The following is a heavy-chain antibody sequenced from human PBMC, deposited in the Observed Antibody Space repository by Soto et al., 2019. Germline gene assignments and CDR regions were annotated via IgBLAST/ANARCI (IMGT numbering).Heavy chain of an antibody. CDR1: GGSISSYY. Sequence: TLSLTCTVSGGSISSYYWSWIRQPPGKGLEWIGYIYYSGSTNYNPSLKSRVTISVDTSKNQFSLKLSSVTAADTAVYYCAREGAYGDYLPSAFDIWSQGTMVTVSS. D-gene: IGHD4-17*01. CDR3: AREGAYGDYLPSAFDI. V-gene: IGHV4-59*01. CDR2: IYYSGST. J-gene: IGHJ3*02.